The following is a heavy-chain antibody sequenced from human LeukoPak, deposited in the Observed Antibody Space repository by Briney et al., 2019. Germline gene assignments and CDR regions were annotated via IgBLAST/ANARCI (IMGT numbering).Heavy chain of an antibody. Sequence: ASVKVSCKASGYIFTDYYMHWVRQAPGQGLEWMGWINPNSGGTKYAQKFQGKVAMTRDTSISTAYMDLSRLRSDDTAVYYCARGIYSGYDRDYWGQGTLVTVSS. J-gene: IGHJ4*02. D-gene: IGHD5-12*01. V-gene: IGHV1-2*02. CDR1: GYIFTDYY. CDR2: INPNSGGT. CDR3: ARGIYSGYDRDY.